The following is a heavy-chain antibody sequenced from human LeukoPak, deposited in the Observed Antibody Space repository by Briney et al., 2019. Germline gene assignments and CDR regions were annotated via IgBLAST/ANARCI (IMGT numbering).Heavy chain of an antibody. J-gene: IGHJ4*02. CDR2: ISGSGGST. CDR3: AKDSSSWPRYYFDY. Sequence: GGSLRLSCAASGFTLSSYAMSWVRQAPGKGLEWVSAISGSGGSTYYADSVKGRFTISRDNSKNTLYLQMNSLRAEDTAVYYCAKDSSSWPRYYFDYWGQGTLVTVSS. V-gene: IGHV3-23*01. D-gene: IGHD6-13*01. CDR1: GFTLSSYA.